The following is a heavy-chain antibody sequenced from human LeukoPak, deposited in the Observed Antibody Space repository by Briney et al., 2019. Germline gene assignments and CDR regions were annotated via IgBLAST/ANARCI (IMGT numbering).Heavy chain of an antibody. V-gene: IGHV4-34*01. CDR1: GGSFSNYY. Sequence: PSETLSLTCAVYGGSFSNYYWNWIRQPPGKGLEWIGEISHSGNTNYNPSLKGRVTISVDTSKKQFSLKLSSVTAADTATYYCVHTESILTNDRPSDVWGQGTTVTVSS. CDR3: VHTESILTNDRPSDV. CDR2: ISHSGNT. J-gene: IGHJ6*02. D-gene: IGHD3-9*01.